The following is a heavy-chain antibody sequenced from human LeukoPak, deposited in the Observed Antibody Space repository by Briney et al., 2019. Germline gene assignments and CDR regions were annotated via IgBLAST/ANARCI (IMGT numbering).Heavy chain of an antibody. J-gene: IGHJ4*02. CDR1: GFTFSSFW. CDR2: IKEDGSEK. V-gene: IGHV3-7*03. Sequence: GGSLRLSCAGSGFTFSSFWMSWVRQAPGKGLEWVANIKEDGSEKYYVDSVKGRFTISRDNAKNSLYLQMNSLRADDTAVYYCAGEYYGGRGARVTVS. CDR3: AGEYY.